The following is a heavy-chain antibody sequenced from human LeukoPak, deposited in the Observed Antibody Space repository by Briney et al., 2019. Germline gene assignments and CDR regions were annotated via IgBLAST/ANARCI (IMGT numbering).Heavy chain of an antibody. CDR2: ISSSSSTI. CDR3: ARDLRFSGSYFL. J-gene: IGHJ4*02. V-gene: IGHV3-48*02. CDR1: GFTFSSYN. D-gene: IGHD1-26*01. Sequence: GGSLRLSCAASGFTFSSYNMNWVRQAPGKGLEWVSYISSSSSTIHYADSVKGRFTISRDNAKNSLYLQMNSLRDEDTAVYYCARDLRFSGSYFLWGQGTLVTVSS.